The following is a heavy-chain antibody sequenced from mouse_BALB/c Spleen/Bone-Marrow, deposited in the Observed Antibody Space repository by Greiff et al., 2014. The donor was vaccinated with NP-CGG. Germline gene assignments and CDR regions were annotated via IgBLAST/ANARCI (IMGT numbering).Heavy chain of an antibody. CDR3: AAHGAY. V-gene: IGHV1S29*02. CDR1: GYTFTDYS. J-gene: IGHJ3*01. Sequence: QLQQSGPELVKPGASVKISCMASGYTFTDYSMHWVKQSHGKSLEWIGYIYPYNGGTGYNQNFKSKATLTVDNSYRTAYMELRSLTSEDSAVYYCAAHGAYWGQGTLVTVSA. CDR2: IYPYNGGT.